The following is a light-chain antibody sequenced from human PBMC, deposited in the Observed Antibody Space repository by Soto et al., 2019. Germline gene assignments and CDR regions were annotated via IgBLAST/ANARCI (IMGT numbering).Light chain of an antibody. V-gene: IGKV1-8*01. Sequence: AIRMTQSPSSFSASTGDRVTITCRASQGISSYLAWYQQKPGKAPKLLIYAAATLQSGVPSRFSGSVSGTDFTLTISRVQSEDFATYYCHQYYSYSTFGGGTKVEIK. CDR2: AAA. CDR3: HQYYSYST. J-gene: IGKJ4*01. CDR1: QGISSY.